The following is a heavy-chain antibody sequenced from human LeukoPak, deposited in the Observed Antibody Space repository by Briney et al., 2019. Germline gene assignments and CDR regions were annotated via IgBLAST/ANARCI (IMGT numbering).Heavy chain of an antibody. V-gene: IGHV3-66*01. CDR2: IYSGGNT. Sequence: GGSLRLSCAASGFTVSNNYMRWVRHAPGEGLEWVSFIYSGGNTYHAHSVKGRFTISRDNSKNTLTLQMNSLRAEDTAVYYCARASVVGGFDYWGQGTLVTVPS. CDR1: GFTVSNNY. D-gene: IGHD2-15*01. CDR3: ARASVVGGFDY. J-gene: IGHJ4*02.